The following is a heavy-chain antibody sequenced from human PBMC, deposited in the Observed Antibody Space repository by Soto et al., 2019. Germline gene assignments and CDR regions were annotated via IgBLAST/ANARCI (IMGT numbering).Heavy chain of an antibody. V-gene: IGHV3-23*01. CDR2: ISGSGGST. J-gene: IGHJ6*02. CDR3: AKDKDSASSGNYYGMDV. Sequence: PGGSLRLSCAASGFTFSSYAMSWVRQAPGKGLEWVSSISGSGGSTYYADSVKGRFTISRDNSKNTLYLQMNSLRAEDTAVYYCAKDKDSASSGNYYGMDVWGQGTTVTVSS. D-gene: IGHD6-6*01. CDR1: GFTFSSYA.